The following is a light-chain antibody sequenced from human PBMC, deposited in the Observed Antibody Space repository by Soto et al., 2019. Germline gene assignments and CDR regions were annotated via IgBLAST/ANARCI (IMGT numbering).Light chain of an antibody. Sequence: QSALTQPRSVSGSPGQSVTISCTGTSSDVGGYNYVSWYQQRPGKAPKLMIYDVSERPSGVPDRFSGSKSGNTASLTISWLQADDEGDYFCCSYTGRYSWVFGGGTKLTVL. CDR3: CSYTGRYSWV. CDR2: DVS. V-gene: IGLV2-11*01. CDR1: SSDVGGYNY. J-gene: IGLJ3*02.